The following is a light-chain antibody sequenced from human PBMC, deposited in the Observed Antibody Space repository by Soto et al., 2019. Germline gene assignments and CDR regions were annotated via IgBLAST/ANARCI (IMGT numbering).Light chain of an antibody. Sequence: EIVMTHSPATLSVSPGERATLSCRASQSVSNNLAWYQQKPGQAPRLLIYGASTRATAIPARFSGSGSGTEFTLTISSLQSEDFAVYYCQQRSNWPPFTFGPGTKVEIK. CDR3: QQRSNWPPFT. J-gene: IGKJ3*01. V-gene: IGKV3-15*01. CDR2: GAS. CDR1: QSVSNN.